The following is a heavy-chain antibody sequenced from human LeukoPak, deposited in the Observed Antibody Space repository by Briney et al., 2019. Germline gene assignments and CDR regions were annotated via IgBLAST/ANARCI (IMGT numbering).Heavy chain of an antibody. CDR2: ISGSGGST. J-gene: IGHJ3*02. Sequence: PGGSLRLSCAASGFTFSSYAMSWVRQAPGKGLEWVSAISGSGGSTYYADSVKGRFTISRDNSKNTLYLQMNSLRAEDTAVYYCAKIGPSDCSGGSCYTSDAFDIWGQGTMVTVSS. CDR3: AKIGPSDCSGGSCYTSDAFDI. CDR1: GFTFSSYA. D-gene: IGHD2-15*01. V-gene: IGHV3-23*01.